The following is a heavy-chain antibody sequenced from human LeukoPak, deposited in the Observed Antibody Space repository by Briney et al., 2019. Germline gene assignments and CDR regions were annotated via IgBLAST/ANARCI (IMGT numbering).Heavy chain of an antibody. CDR1: GGFISSSSYY. J-gene: IGHJ3*02. V-gene: IGHV4-39*01. CDR3: ARITDRTIFGEIMHGFDI. Sequence: PSETLSLTCTVSGGFISSSSYYWGWIRQPPGKGLEWIGSIYYSGSTYYNPSLKSRVTISVGTSKNQFSLKLSSVTAADTAVYYCARITDRTIFGEIMHGFDIWGQG. CDR2: IYYSGST. D-gene: IGHD3-3*01.